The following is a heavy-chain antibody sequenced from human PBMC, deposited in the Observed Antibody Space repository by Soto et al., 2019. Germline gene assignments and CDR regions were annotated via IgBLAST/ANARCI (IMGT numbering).Heavy chain of an antibody. CDR1: GYAFTTYG. D-gene: IGHD3-16*01. CDR3: ARMGDVPYYYYGLDV. V-gene: IGHV1-18*01. J-gene: IGHJ6*02. Sequence: QVHLVQSGAEVKKPGASVKVSCQGSGYAFTTYGITWVRQAPGQGLEWMGWISGYNANTNYPENLQGRVTMTTDTSTSTAYMEVRNLISDDTAVYYCARMGDVPYYYYGLDVWGQGTTVTVSS. CDR2: ISGYNANT.